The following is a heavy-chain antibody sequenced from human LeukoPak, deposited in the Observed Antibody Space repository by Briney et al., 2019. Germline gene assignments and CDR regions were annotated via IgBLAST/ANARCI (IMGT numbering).Heavy chain of an antibody. Sequence: SETVSLTCTVSDGSISSGGYYWSWIRQPPGKGLEWIGYIYHSGSTYYNPSLKSRVTISVDRSKNQFSLKLSSVTAADTAVYYCARVDTMVDYWGQGTLVTVSS. J-gene: IGHJ4*02. CDR1: DGSISSGGYY. CDR3: ARVDTMVDY. V-gene: IGHV4-30-2*01. CDR2: IYHSGST. D-gene: IGHD3-10*01.